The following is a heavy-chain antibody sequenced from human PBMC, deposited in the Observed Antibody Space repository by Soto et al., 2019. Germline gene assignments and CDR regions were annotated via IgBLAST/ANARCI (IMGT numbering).Heavy chain of an antibody. J-gene: IGHJ3*02. Sequence: QVQLQESGPGLAKPSQTVSLTCTVSGASLSSGGHYRTWIRHLPGKDLEWTGYISHTGTTFYTPSLKRRVLMSIETSDNYFALKLNSVTAADTAVYYCARGLGYDSNGHFLAAFDIWGHGTMASVSA. V-gene: IGHV4-31*03. CDR2: ISHTGTT. CDR1: GASLSSGGHY. D-gene: IGHD3-22*01. CDR3: ARGLGYDSNGHFLAAFDI.